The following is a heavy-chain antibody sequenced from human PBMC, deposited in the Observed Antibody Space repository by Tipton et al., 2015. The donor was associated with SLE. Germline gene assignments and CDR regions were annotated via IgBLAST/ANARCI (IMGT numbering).Heavy chain of an antibody. CDR1: GGSISSNSYY. V-gene: IGHV4-61*05. CDR2: IYYSGHT. D-gene: IGHD3-22*01. CDR3: ARPGIYYYDSRSYYFDY. Sequence: TLSLTCTVSGGSISSNSYYWSWIRQPPGKGLEWIGYIYYSGHTNCTPSLKSRVNISVDTSRKQISLKLTSLTAADAAVYYCARPGIYYYDSRSYYFDYWGQGTLVTVSS. J-gene: IGHJ4*02.